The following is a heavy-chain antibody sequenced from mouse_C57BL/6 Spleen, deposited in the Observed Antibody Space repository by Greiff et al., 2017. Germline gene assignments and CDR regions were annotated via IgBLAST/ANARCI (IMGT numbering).Heavy chain of an antibody. Sequence: QVQLQQSGAELVKPGASVKISCKASGYAFSSYWMNWVKQRPGKGLEWIGQIYPGDGDTNYNGKFKGKATLTADKSSSTAYMQLSSLTSEDSAVYFCARSYYGSPYYFDYWGQGTTLTVSS. V-gene: IGHV1-80*01. CDR1: GYAFSSYW. CDR3: ARSYYGSPYYFDY. D-gene: IGHD1-1*01. CDR2: IYPGDGDT. J-gene: IGHJ2*01.